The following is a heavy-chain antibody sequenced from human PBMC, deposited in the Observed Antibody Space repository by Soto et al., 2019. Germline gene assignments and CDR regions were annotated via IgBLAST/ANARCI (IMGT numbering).Heavy chain of an antibody. CDR2: IWYDGSNK. CDR3: ARDRAPGYYYDSSGYLPNWWFDP. CDR1: GFTFSSYG. J-gene: IGHJ5*02. D-gene: IGHD3-22*01. Sequence: GGSLRLSCAASGFTFSSYGMHWVRQAPGKGLEWVAVIWYDGSNKYYADSVKGRFTISRDNSKNTLYLQMNGLRAEDTAVYYCARDRAPGYYYDSSGYLPNWWFDPWGQGTLVTVSS. V-gene: IGHV3-33*01.